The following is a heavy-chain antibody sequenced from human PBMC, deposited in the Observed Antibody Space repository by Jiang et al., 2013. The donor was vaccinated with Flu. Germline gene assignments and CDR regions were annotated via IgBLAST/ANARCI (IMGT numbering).Heavy chain of an antibody. Sequence: ESGAEVKKPGASVKVSCKVSGYTLTELSMHWVRQAPGKGLQWMGGFDAEDEETIYAQKFQGRVTMTEDTSTDTAYMELSSLTYDDTAVYYCATDHGGDYYDTSAFDIWAKGQRSPSLQ. J-gene: IGHJ3*02. V-gene: IGHV1-24*01. CDR2: FDAEDEET. CDR3: ATDHGGDYYDTSAFDI. CDR1: GYTLTELS. D-gene: IGHD3-22*01.